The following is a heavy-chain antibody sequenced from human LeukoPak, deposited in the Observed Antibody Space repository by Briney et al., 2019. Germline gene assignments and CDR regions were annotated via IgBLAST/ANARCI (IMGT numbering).Heavy chain of an antibody. V-gene: IGHV4-34*01. CDR3: ARGYDYYDSSGYSPSFDY. D-gene: IGHD3-22*01. CDR1: GGSFSGYY. CDR2: INHSGST. Sequence: SETLSLTCAVYGGSFSGYYWSWIRQPPGKGLEWIGEINHSGSTNYNPSLKSRVTISVDTSKNQFSLKLSSVTAADTAVYYCARGYDYYDSSGYSPSFDYWGQGTLVTVSS. J-gene: IGHJ4*02.